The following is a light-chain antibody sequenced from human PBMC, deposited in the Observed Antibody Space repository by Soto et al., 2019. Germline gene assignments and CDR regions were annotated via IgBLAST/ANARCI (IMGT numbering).Light chain of an antibody. CDR3: CSYAGDTTFVV. CDR1: SSDVGSYYP. CDR2: DVN. Sequence: QSVLTQPASMSGSPGQSITISCTGTSSDVGSYYPVSWFQQHPGKVPKLIIYDVNKRPSGVSDRFSGSKSGNTASLTISGLRAADEAEYYCCSYAGDTTFVVFGTGTKLTVL. V-gene: IGLV2-23*02. J-gene: IGLJ1*01.